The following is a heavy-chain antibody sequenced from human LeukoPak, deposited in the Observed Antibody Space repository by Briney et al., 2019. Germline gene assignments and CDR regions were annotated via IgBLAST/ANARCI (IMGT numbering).Heavy chain of an antibody. J-gene: IGHJ4*02. CDR1: GFTFSSYA. V-gene: IGHV3-30-3*01. Sequence: GRSLRLSCSASGFTFSSYAMHWVRQAPGKGLEWVAVISYDGSNKYYADSVKGRFTISRDNSKNTLYLQMNSLRAEDTAVYYCARRVHYYDTSGYSYYFDYWGQGTLVTVSS. CDR3: ARRVHYYDTSGYSYYFDY. CDR2: ISYDGSNK. D-gene: IGHD3-22*01.